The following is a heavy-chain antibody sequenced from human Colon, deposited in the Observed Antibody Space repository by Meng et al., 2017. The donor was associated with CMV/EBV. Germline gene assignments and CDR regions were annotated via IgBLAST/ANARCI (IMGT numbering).Heavy chain of an antibody. D-gene: IGHD2-15*01. J-gene: IGHJ4*02. CDR3: ARGRGGRYCSGRTCYAGDS. V-gene: IGHV4-34*01. CDR2: INHSGIT. Sequence: VHLQRRGAGSLDALVNLRLSWAASGGSFSFYYWSWYRQPTGKGLEWIGEINHSGITTYNSSLESRLIMSVDTSKNQISLRLNSVTAADTAVYYCARGRGGRYCSGRTCYAGDSWGQGTLVTVSS. CDR1: GGSFSFYY.